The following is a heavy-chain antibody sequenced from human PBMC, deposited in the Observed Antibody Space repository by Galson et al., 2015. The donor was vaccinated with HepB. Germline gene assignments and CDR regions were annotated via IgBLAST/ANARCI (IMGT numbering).Heavy chain of an antibody. Sequence: TLSLTCAVYGGSLSGYYWSWIRQPPGKGLECIGEINHSGRTNYNPSLKSRVTISVDTSKNQFSLKLSSVTAADTAVYYCARDLLGIGSRGDYWGQGTLVTVSS. J-gene: IGHJ4*02. CDR1: GGSLSGYY. CDR3: ARDLLGIGSRGDY. CDR2: INHSGRT. V-gene: IGHV4-34*01. D-gene: IGHD7-27*01.